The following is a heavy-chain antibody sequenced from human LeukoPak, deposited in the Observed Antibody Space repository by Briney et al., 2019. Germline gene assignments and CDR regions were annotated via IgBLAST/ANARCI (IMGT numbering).Heavy chain of an antibody. CDR2: IYSGGST. CDR1: GFTVSSNY. Sequence: GGSLRLSCAASGFTVSSNYMSWVRQAPGKGLEWVSVIYSGGSTYYADAVKGRFTISRHNSKNTLYLQMNSLRAEDTAVYYCASRTRKVVAAVEYYYYGMDVWGQGTTVTVSS. CDR3: ASRTRKVVAAVEYYYYGMDV. V-gene: IGHV3-53*04. D-gene: IGHD2-15*01. J-gene: IGHJ6*02.